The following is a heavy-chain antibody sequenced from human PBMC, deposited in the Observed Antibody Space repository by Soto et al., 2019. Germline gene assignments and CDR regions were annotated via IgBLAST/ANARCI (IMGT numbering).Heavy chain of an antibody. Sequence: QVQLVESGGGVVQPGRSLRLSCAASGFTFSSYGMHWVRQAPGKGLEWVAVIWYDGSNKYYADSVKGRFTISRDNSKNTLYLQMNSLRAEDTAVYYCARGADGDYGYYYYYMDVWGKGTTVTVCS. CDR1: GFTFSSYG. V-gene: IGHV3-33*01. D-gene: IGHD4-17*01. J-gene: IGHJ6*03. CDR3: ARGADGDYGYYYYYMDV. CDR2: IWYDGSNK.